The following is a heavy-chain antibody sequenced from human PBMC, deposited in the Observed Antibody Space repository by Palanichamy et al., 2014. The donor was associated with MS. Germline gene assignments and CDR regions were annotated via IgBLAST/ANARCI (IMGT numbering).Heavy chain of an antibody. D-gene: IGHD3-22*01. CDR3: ARHHYYDRSGYHNFQY. V-gene: IGHV4-39*01. CDR1: GGSISSSTSY. CDR2: IHYSGNT. J-gene: IGHJ4*02. Sequence: QLQLQESGPGLVKPSETLSLSCTVSGGSISSSTSYWAWIRQSPGKGLEWIGSIHYSGNTYYSPSLKSRASISVDTSENQFSLKLTSVTAADTAVYYCARHHYYDRSGYHNFQYWGQGTLVTVSS.